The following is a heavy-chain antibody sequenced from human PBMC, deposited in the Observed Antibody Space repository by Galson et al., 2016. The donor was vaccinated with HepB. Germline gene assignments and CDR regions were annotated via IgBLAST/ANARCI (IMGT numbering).Heavy chain of an antibody. D-gene: IGHD6-19*01. V-gene: IGHV3-30*04. J-gene: IGHJ4*02. CDR3: ARIGLGYSSSLPDS. CDR2: ISYDGSNR. CDR1: GFTFSTYG. Sequence: SLRLSCAASGFTFSTYGIHWVRQAPGKGLEWVAAISYDGSNRLHADSVKGRFTISRDNTMNTLFLQMNSLRVEDTAVYYCARIGLGYSSSLPDSWGQGTQVTVSS.